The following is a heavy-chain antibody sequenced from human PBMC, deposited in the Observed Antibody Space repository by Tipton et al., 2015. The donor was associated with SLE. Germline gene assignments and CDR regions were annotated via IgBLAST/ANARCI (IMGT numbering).Heavy chain of an antibody. CDR2: LNHGGTT. V-gene: IGHV4-34*01. Sequence: TLSLTCAVSGRSFSSYFWSWVRQSPGKGLEWIGELNHGGTTNYNPSLKSRVSISLDASKNHFSLKMTFVTAADTAVYYCARETVTGAITLWGQGTLVTVSS. J-gene: IGHJ4*02. CDR3: ARETVTGAITL. CDR1: GRSFSSYF. D-gene: IGHD1-20*01.